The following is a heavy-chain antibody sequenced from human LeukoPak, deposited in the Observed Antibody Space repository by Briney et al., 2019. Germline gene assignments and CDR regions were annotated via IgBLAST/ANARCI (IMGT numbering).Heavy chain of an antibody. CDR3: AKDDAWLQFGE. CDR2: IRYDGSNK. D-gene: IGHD3-10*01. V-gene: IGHV3-30*02. CDR1: GFTFSSYG. J-gene: IGHJ4*02. Sequence: GGSLRLSCAASGFTFSSYGMHWVRQAPGKGLEWVAFIRYDGSNKYYADSVKGRFTISRDNSKNTLNLEVISLTAEDTAVYYCAKDDAWLQFGEWSQGTLVTVSS.